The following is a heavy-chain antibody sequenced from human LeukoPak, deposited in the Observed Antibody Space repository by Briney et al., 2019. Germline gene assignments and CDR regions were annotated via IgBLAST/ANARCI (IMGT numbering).Heavy chain of an antibody. D-gene: IGHD6-19*01. CDR1: GGSFSGYY. CDR2: IKHSGST. Sequence: SETLSLTCAVYGGSFSGYYCSWIRQPPGKGQEWIGEIKHSGSTNYNPSLKSRVTISVDTSKNQFSLKLSSVTAADTAVYYCAGVAVAGQGAFEIWGQGTMVTVSS. J-gene: IGHJ3*02. V-gene: IGHV4-34*01. CDR3: AGVAVAGQGAFEI.